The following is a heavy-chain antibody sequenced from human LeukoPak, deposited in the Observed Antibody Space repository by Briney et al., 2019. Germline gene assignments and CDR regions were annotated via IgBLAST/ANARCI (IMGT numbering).Heavy chain of an antibody. V-gene: IGHV3-21*05. CDR1: GFTYSNYG. Sequence: KPGGSLRLSCAASGFTYSNYGMNWVRQAPGKGLEWVSYISESGTYIDYSDSEKGRFTISRDNAKNSLYLQMNSLRAEDTAVYYWARGHSSGYYPKYWGQGTLVTVSS. CDR2: ISESGTYI. J-gene: IGHJ4*02. CDR3: ARGHSSGYYPKY. D-gene: IGHD3-22*01.